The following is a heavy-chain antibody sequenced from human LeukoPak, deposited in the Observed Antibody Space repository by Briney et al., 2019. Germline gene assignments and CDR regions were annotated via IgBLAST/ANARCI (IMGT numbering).Heavy chain of an antibody. CDR2: ISGSGGST. CDR3: ASGYETYYYYGMDV. Sequence: PGGSLRLSCAASGFTFSSYAMSWVRQAPGKGLEWVSAISGSGGSTYYADSVKGRFTISRDNSKNTLYLQMNSLRAEDTAVYYCASGYETYYYYGMDVWGQGTTVTVSS. J-gene: IGHJ6*02. D-gene: IGHD5-12*01. CDR1: GFTFSSYA. V-gene: IGHV3-23*01.